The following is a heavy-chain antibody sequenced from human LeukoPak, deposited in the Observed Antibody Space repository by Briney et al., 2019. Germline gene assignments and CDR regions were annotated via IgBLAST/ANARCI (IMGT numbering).Heavy chain of an antibody. CDR2: IYYSGST. V-gene: IGHV4-39*07. CDR3: AREAYSSSSNAFDI. Sequence: SETLSLTCTVSGGSISSINYYWGWIRQPPGKGLEWIGSIYYSGSTYYNPSLKSRFTISVDTSKNQFSLKESSVTAADTAVYYCAREAYSSSSNAFDIWGQGTMVTVSS. CDR1: GGSISSINYY. D-gene: IGHD6-6*01. J-gene: IGHJ3*02.